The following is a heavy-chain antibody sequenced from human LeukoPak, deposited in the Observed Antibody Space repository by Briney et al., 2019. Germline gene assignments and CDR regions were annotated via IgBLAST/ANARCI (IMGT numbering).Heavy chain of an antibody. CDR2: IYYSRST. D-gene: IGHD5-12*01. CDR1: GGSISSYY. CDR3: ARDRLYSGYDYGWAFDY. V-gene: IGHV4-59*01. J-gene: IGHJ4*02. Sequence: SETLPLTCTVSGGSISSYYWSWIRQPPGKGLEWIGYIYYSRSTNYNPSLKSRVTISVATSKTQFSLKLSSVTAADTAVYYCARDRLYSGYDYGWAFDYWGQGTLVTVSS.